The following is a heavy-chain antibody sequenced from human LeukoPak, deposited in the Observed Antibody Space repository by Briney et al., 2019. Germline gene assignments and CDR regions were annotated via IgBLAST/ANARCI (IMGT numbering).Heavy chain of an antibody. CDR1: GFTFSSYN. CDR3: ARDHGSDFDY. V-gene: IGHV3-21*06. J-gene: IGHJ4*02. Sequence: GGSLRLSCAASGFTFSSYNMNWVRQAPGKGLEWVSSISSSSSYIYYADSVKGRFTISRDNAKNSLFLQMDSLRAEDTAVYYCARDHGSDFDYWGQGILVTVSS. CDR2: ISSSSSYI.